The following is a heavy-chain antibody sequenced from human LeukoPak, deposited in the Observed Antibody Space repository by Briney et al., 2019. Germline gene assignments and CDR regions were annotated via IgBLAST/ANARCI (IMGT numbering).Heavy chain of an antibody. J-gene: IGHJ4*02. CDR1: GFTFSSYA. V-gene: IGHV3-23*01. D-gene: IGHD6-13*01. CDR3: AKVPFKIAAAGDY. Sequence: AGGSLRLSCAASGFTFSSYAMSWVRQAPGKGLEWVSAISGSGGSTYYADSVKGRFTFSRDNSKNTLYLQMNSLRAEDTAVYYCAKVPFKIAAAGDYWGQGTLVTVSS. CDR2: ISGSGGST.